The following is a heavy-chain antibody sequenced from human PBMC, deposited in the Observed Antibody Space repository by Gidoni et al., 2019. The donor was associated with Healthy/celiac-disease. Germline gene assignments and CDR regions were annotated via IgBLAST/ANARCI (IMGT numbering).Heavy chain of an antibody. CDR3: ARGGGSGSYYAFDY. Sequence: QVQLQESGPGLVKPSQTLSLTCTVSGGSISSGGYYWSWIRQHPGKGLEWIGYIYNSGSTYSNPSLKSRVTISLDTSTNQFSLKLSSVTAADTAVYYCARGGGSGSYYAFDYWGQGALVTVSS. CDR2: IYNSGST. V-gene: IGHV4-31*03. D-gene: IGHD3-10*01. CDR1: GGSISSGGYY. J-gene: IGHJ4*02.